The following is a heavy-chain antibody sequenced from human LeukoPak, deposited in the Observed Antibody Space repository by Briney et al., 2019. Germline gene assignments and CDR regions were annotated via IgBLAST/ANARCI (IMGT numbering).Heavy chain of an antibody. V-gene: IGHV3-23*01. D-gene: IGHD4-17*01. CDR3: ARSRGDYFYYYMDV. CDR1: GFTFRAYG. J-gene: IGHJ6*03. CDR2: INDSGGRT. Sequence: GGSLRLSCAASGFTFRAYGMSWVRQAPGKGLEWVSTINDSGGRTHYTDSVKGRFTISRDNSKNTLYLQMNSLRAEDTALYYCARSRGDYFYYYMDVWGKGTTVTVSS.